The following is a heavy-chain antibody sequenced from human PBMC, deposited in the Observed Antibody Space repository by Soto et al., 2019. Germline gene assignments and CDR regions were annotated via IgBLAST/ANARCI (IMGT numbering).Heavy chain of an antibody. CDR1: GFTFSSYG. V-gene: IGHV3-33*01. J-gene: IGHJ4*02. Sequence: QVQLVESGGGVVQPGRSLRLSCAASGFTFSSYGMHWVRQAPGKGLEWVAVRWYDGSNKYYADSVKGRFTISRDNSKNTLDLQMNSLRAEDTAVYDCARGAEWWELRPTDYWGQGTLVTVSS. CDR3: ARGAEWWELRPTDY. D-gene: IGHD1-26*01. CDR2: RWYDGSNK.